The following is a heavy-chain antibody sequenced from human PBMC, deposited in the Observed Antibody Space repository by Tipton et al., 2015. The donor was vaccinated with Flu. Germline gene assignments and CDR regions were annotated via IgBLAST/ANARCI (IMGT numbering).Heavy chain of an antibody. Sequence: TLSLTCTVSGGSVSSPDYYWTWIRQPLGKGLDYIGQISSSGSTNSNPSLKTRVTISLDTSRNQVSLQLKSVTAADTAVYYCARRDYSNYVSDPRNWFDSWGQGTQVSVSS. D-gene: IGHD4-11*01. CDR3: ARRDYSNYVSDPRNWFDS. V-gene: IGHV4-61*08. CDR2: ISSSGST. CDR1: GGSVSSPDYY. J-gene: IGHJ5*01.